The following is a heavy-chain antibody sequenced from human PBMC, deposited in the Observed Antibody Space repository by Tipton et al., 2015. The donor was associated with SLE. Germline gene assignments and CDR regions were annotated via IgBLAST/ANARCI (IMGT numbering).Heavy chain of an antibody. CDR3: AREFELLVYSSSGWFDP. V-gene: IGHV4-61*09. J-gene: IGHJ5*02. Sequence: TLSLTCTVSGGAISSGSYYWSWIRLPAGKGLEWIGHIYTSGSTNYNPSLKSRVTISVDTSKNQFSLKLSSVTAADTAVYYCAREFELLVYSSSGWFDPWGQGTLVTVSS. D-gene: IGHD6-6*01. CDR1: GGAISSGSYY. CDR2: IYTSGST.